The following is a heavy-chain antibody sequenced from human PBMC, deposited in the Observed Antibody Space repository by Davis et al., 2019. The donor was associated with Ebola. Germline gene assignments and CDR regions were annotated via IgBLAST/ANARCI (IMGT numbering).Heavy chain of an antibody. CDR1: GYTFTGYH. Sequence: AASVTVSCKASGYTFTGYHMHWVRQAPGQGLEWMGRINPNSGGTNYAQKFQGRVTMTRDTSISTAYMELSRLRSDDTAVYYCARSITMVRGVETYYYYGMDVWGQGTTVTVSS. D-gene: IGHD3-10*01. V-gene: IGHV1-2*06. CDR2: INPNSGGT. CDR3: ARSITMVRGVETYYYYGMDV. J-gene: IGHJ6*02.